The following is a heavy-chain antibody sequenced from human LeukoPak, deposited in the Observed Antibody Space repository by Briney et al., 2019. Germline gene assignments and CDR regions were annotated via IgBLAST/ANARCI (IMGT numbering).Heavy chain of an antibody. CDR2: IFSSGST. J-gene: IGHJ4*02. Sequence: SETLSLTCTVSGGSISSYYWSWIRQPAGKGLELIGRIFSSGSTNYNPSLKSRVTMSVDTSKNQFSLKLSSVTAADTAVFYCARDYGNYYFDYWGQGTLVTVSS. V-gene: IGHV4-4*07. CDR3: ARDYGNYYFDY. CDR1: GGSISSYY. D-gene: IGHD4-11*01.